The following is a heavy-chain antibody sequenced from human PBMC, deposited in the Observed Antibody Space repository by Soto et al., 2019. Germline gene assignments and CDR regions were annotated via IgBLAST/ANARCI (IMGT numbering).Heavy chain of an antibody. D-gene: IGHD3-22*01. CDR2: ISYDGSNK. Sequence: VHLVESGGGLVKPGGSLRLSCAASGFSFSSYGMHWVRQAPGKGLEWVAVISYDGSNKYYADSVKGRFTISRDNSKNTLYLQMNSLRAEDTAVYYCAKAGGAVVITYIDYWGQGTLVTVSS. CDR3: AKAGGAVVITYIDY. CDR1: GFSFSSYG. V-gene: IGHV3-30*18. J-gene: IGHJ4*02.